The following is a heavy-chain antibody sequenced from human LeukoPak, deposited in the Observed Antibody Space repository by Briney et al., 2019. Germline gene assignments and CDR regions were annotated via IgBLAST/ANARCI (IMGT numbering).Heavy chain of an antibody. CDR3: GRGLGTYDSSELTWPMISF. Sequence: SVKVSCKASGYTFTNYEINRVRQATGQGLEWMGWMNPDSGDTAYAHKFQGRITMTRSTSITTAYMELSSLRSEDTAVYYCGRGLGTYDSSELTWPMISFWGQGTVVTVSS. J-gene: IGHJ4*02. V-gene: IGHV1-8*01. CDR1: GYTFTNYE. D-gene: IGHD3-22*01. CDR2: MNPDSGDT.